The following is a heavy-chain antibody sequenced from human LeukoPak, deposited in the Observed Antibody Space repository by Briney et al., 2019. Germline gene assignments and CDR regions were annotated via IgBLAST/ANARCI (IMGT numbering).Heavy chain of an antibody. CDR2: TYYRSTWYN. J-gene: IGHJ5*02. Sequence: SQTLSLTCAISGDSVSSNSVTWNWIRQSPSRGLEWLGRTYYRSTWYNDYAVSVRDRITVNPDTSKNQFSLHLNSVTPEDTAVYYCARRLTRYDCFDPWGQGILVTVSS. V-gene: IGHV6-1*01. D-gene: IGHD1-1*01. CDR1: GDSVSSNSVT. CDR3: ARRLTRYDCFDP.